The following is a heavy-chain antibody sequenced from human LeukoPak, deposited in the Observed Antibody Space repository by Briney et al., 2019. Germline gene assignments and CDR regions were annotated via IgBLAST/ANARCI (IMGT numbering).Heavy chain of an antibody. CDR3: AGFRYSGYDWLDY. J-gene: IGHJ4*02. CDR1: GGSFSGYY. D-gene: IGHD5-12*01. V-gene: IGHV4-34*01. Sequence: SETLSLTCAVYGGSFSGYYWSWIRQPPGKGLEWIGEINHSGSTNYNPSLKSRVTISVDTSKNQFSLKLSSVTAADTAVYYCAGFRYSGYDWLDYWGQGTLVTVSS. CDR2: INHSGST.